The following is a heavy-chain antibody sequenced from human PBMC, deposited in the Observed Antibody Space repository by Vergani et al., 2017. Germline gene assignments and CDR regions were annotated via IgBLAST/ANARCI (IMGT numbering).Heavy chain of an antibody. CDR1: GGSFSGYY. CDR2: INHSGST. CDR3: ARGQRYYDSSGYYYIVGYYYYYMDV. D-gene: IGHD3-22*01. Sequence: QVQLQQWGAGLLKPSETLSLTCAVYGGSFSGYYWSWIRQPPGKGLEWIGEINHSGSTNYNPSLKSRVTISVDTSKNQFSLKLSSVTAADTAVYYCARGQRYYDSSGYYYIVGYYYYYMDVWGKGP. V-gene: IGHV4-34*01. J-gene: IGHJ6*03.